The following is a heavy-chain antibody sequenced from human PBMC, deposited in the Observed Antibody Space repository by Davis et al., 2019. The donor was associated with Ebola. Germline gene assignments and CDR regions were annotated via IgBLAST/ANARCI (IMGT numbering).Heavy chain of an antibody. V-gene: IGHV5-51*01. Sequence: GESLKISCKGSGYTFSNHWIGWVRQMPGKGLEWMGVIYVGDSDTRYSPSFQGQVTISADKFISTAYLQWSSLKASDTATYYCARPSDSSGYKIDYWGQGTPVTVSS. D-gene: IGHD3-22*01. J-gene: IGHJ4*02. CDR2: IYVGDSDT. CDR3: ARPSDSSGYKIDY. CDR1: GYTFSNHW.